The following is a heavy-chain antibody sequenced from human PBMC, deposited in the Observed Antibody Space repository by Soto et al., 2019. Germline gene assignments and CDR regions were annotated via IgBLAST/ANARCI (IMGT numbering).Heavy chain of an antibody. CDR3: ANHMGRLRYFALGV. CDR2: IDPSDSYT. J-gene: IGHJ6*02. CDR1: GCSFTSYW. Sequence: GGSLKISCKGSGCSFTSYWISWVRQMPGKGLEWMGRIDPSDSYTNYSPSFQGHVTISADKSISTAYLQWSSLKASDTAMYYCANHMGRLRYFALGVWGQGTTVTVSS. V-gene: IGHV5-10-1*01. D-gene: IGHD3-9*01.